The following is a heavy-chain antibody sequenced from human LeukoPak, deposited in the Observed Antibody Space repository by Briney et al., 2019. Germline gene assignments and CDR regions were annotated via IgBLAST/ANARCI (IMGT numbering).Heavy chain of an antibody. CDR2: INPNSGGT. CDR1: GYTFTGYY. CDR3: ARDGSMRTYYYDSSGSRDQH. D-gene: IGHD3-22*01. Sequence: ASVKVSCKASGYTFTGYYMHWVRQAPGQGLEWMGWINPNSGGTNYAQKFQGRVTMTRDTSISTAYMELSRLRSDDTAVYYCARDGSMRTYYYDSSGSRDQHWGQGTLVTVSS. V-gene: IGHV1-2*02. J-gene: IGHJ1*01.